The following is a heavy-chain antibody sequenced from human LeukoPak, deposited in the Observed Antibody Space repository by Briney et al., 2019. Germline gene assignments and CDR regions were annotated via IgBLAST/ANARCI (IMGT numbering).Heavy chain of an antibody. D-gene: IGHD3-10*01. CDR3: ARVWSMIREYVEY. J-gene: IGHJ4*02. CDR1: GFTFSNYA. Sequence: GGSLRLSCAASGFTFSNYAMSWVRQAPGKGLEWVSGITGSGGSTNYADSVKGRFTISRDNSKNTLYLQMSSLRAEDTAVYYCARVWSMIREYVEYWGQGTLVTVSS. CDR2: ITGSGGST. V-gene: IGHV3-23*01.